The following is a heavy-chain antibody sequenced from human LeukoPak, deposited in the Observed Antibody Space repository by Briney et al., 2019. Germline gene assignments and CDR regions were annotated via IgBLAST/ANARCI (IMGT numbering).Heavy chain of an antibody. D-gene: IGHD2-2*01. CDR2: ISYDGSNK. V-gene: IGHV3-30-3*01. CDR3: ARDGGGDIVVVPAATIFGYFDY. J-gene: IGHJ4*02. CDR1: GFTFSSYA. Sequence: GGSLRLSCAASGFTFSSYAMHWVRQAPGKGPEWVAVISYDGSNKYYADSVKGRFTISRDNSKNTLYLQMNSLRAEDTAVYYCARDGGGDIVVVPAATIFGYFDYWGQGTLVTVSS.